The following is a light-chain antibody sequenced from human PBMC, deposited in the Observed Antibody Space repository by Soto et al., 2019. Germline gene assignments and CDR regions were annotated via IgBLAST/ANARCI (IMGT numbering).Light chain of an antibody. J-gene: IGKJ4*01. CDR2: SAT. CDR3: QESNSVPFS. Sequence: QMTQSPPSLSASVGDRVTITCRASRGIANYVNWYQHKLGKAPKLLIYSATNLQSGVPSRFSGSGSGTSFTFTISGLQPDDSATYYCQESNSVPFSFGGGTQLEIK. V-gene: IGKV1-39*01. CDR1: RGIANY.